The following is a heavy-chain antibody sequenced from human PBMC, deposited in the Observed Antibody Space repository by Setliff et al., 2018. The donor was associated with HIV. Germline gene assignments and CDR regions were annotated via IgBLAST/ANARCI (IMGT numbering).Heavy chain of an antibody. CDR3: ARHISPDMDNFWSGYRGYFDY. D-gene: IGHD3-3*01. CDR2: ISARGTT. CDR1: GGSLSSGDHF. J-gene: IGHJ4*02. V-gene: IGHV4-30-4*01. Sequence: SETLSLTCTISGGSLSSGDHFWSWIRQRPGKGLEWIGYISARGTTYYTASLRRRLTMSVDTSNNQFSLKLSSVTAADTAVYWCARHISPDMDNFWSGYRGYFDYWGQGTLVTSPQ.